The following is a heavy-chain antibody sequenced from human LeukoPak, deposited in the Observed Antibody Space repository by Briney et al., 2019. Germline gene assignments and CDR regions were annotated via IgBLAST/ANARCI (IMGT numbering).Heavy chain of an antibody. CDR1: GGSINGYY. J-gene: IGHJ4*02. V-gene: IGHV4-59*08. CDR2: IYYSGST. Sequence: SETLSLTCTASGGSINGYYWSWIRQPPGQGLEWIGYIYYSGSTNYNPSLKSRVTISLDTSKNQFSLKLSSVTAADTAVYYCARRRDGYNYFCDYWGQGTLVTVSS. D-gene: IGHD5-24*01. CDR3: ARRRDGYNYFCDY.